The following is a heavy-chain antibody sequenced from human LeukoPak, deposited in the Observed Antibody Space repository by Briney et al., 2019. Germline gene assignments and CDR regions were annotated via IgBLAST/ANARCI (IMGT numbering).Heavy chain of an antibody. D-gene: IGHD1-14*01. CDR2: VKQDGSEK. CDR3: ARDPMGTNYYYGMDV. V-gene: IGHV3-7*04. J-gene: IGHJ6*02. Sequence: GGSLRLSCAASGFTFSSSWMSWVRQAPGKGLEWVANVKQDGSEKYYVDSVKGRFTISRDNAKNSLYLQMNSLRAEGTAVYYCARDPMGTNYYYGMDVWGQGTTVTVSS. CDR1: GFTFSSSW.